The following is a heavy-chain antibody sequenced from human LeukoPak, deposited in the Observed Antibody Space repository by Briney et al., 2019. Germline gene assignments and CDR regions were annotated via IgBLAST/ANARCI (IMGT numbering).Heavy chain of an antibody. V-gene: IGHV1-46*01. D-gene: IGHD2-2*01. CDR2: INPSGGST. J-gene: IGHJ6*02. CDR1: GYTFTSYH. Sequence: GASVKVSCKASGYTFTSYHTHWVRQAPGQGLEWMGIINPSGGSTGYAQKFQGRITMTRDTSTNKVYMDLSSLRSEDTAVYYCARDQTDCSSNSCHNFHYGMDVWGQGTTVTVSS. CDR3: ARDQTDCSSNSCHNFHYGMDV.